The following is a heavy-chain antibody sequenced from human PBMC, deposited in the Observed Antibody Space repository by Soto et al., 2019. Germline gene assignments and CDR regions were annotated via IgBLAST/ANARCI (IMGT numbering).Heavy chain of an antibody. CDR3: ARVMQLPSYYYYGMDV. D-gene: IGHD6-6*01. J-gene: IGHJ6*02. Sequence: PGGSLRLSCAASGFTFSSYAMHWVRQAPGKGLEWVAVISYDGSNKYYADSVKGRFTISRDNSKNTLYLQMNSLRAEDTAVYYCARVMQLPSYYYYGMDVWGQGTTVTV. V-gene: IGHV3-30-3*01. CDR1: GFTFSSYA. CDR2: ISYDGSNK.